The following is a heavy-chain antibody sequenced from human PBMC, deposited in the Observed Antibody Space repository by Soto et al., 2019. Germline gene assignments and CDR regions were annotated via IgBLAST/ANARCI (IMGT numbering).Heavy chain of an antibody. CDR1: GFTFSSYW. J-gene: IGHJ4*02. CDR3: ARRYCSGGSCYFFYFDY. V-gene: IGHV3-7*01. Sequence: GGSLRLSCAASGFTFSSYWMSWVRQAPGKGLEWVANIKQDGSEKYYVDSVKGRFTISRDNAKNSLYLQMNSLRAEDTAVYYCARRYCSGGSCYFFYFDYWGQGTLVTVSS. CDR2: IKQDGSEK. D-gene: IGHD2-15*01.